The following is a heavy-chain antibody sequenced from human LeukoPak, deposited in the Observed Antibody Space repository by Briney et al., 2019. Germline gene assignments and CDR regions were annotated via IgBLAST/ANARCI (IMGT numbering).Heavy chain of an antibody. V-gene: IGHV3-23*01. D-gene: IGHD3-10*01. J-gene: IGHJ4*02. CDR3: AKDRGIISDY. CDR1: GFTFSSHV. Sequence: GGSLRLSCAASGFTFSSHVMTWVRQAPGKGLEWVSGISASGDTTYYADSVKGRFTISRDNSKNTLYLQMNSLRAEDTAVYYCAKDRGIISDYWGQGTLVTVSS. CDR2: ISASGDTT.